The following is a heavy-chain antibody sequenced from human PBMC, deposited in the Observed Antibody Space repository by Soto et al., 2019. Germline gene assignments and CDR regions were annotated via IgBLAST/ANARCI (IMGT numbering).Heavy chain of an antibody. CDR2: IYYSGST. CDR3: ARRDSSSYSPFDN. V-gene: IGHV4-31*03. Sequence: PPKALPLTCTVSGGYISSAVYYWSWIRQHPGKGLEWIGYIYYSGSTYYNPSLKSRVTISVDTSKNQFSLKLSSVTAADTAVYYCARRDSSSYSPFDNWGQGTLVTVSS. CDR1: GGYISSAVYY. D-gene: IGHD3-22*01. J-gene: IGHJ4*02.